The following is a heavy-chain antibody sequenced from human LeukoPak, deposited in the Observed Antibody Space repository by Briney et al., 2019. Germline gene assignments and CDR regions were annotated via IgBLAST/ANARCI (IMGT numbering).Heavy chain of an antibody. CDR2: ITWNSGTE. D-gene: IGHD3-16*01. CDR1: GFTFDDYA. V-gene: IGHV3-9*01. Sequence: GRSLRLSCAASGFTFDDYAMHWVRQAPGKGLEWVSGITWNSGTEGYADSVKGRFTISRDNAKSSLYLQMNSLRAEDTALYYCAKDSGYDWGTHPFDYWGQGTLVTVSS. CDR3: AKDSGYDWGTHPFDY. J-gene: IGHJ4*02.